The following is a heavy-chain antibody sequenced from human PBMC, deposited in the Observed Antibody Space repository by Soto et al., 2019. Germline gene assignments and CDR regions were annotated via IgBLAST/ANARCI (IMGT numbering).Heavy chain of an antibody. CDR2: IAYDGSNK. CDR3: AKDKGRSLAGGMDV. D-gene: IGHD6-19*01. V-gene: IGHV3-30*18. CDR1: GFTFGSYG. J-gene: IGHJ6*02. Sequence: PGGSLRLSCAASGFTFGSYGMHWVRQAPGKGLEWVAVIAYDGSNKYYADSVKGRFTISRDNSKNTLYLQMNSLRAEDTAVYYCAKDKGRSLAGGMDVWGQGTTVTVSS.